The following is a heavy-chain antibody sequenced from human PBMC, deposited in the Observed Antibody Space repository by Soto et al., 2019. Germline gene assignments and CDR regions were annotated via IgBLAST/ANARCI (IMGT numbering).Heavy chain of an antibody. Sequence: GGSLRLSCAASGFTFNKFNMNWVRQAPGKGLEWVSYISSASMTISYADSVKGRFTISRDNAKDSLYLQMNSLRAEDTAIYYCARDRGPGWFYPWGQGTPVPVSS. V-gene: IGHV3-48*01. CDR3: ARDRGPGWFYP. CDR2: ISSASMTI. CDR1: GFTFNKFN. J-gene: IGHJ5*02. D-gene: IGHD3-10*01.